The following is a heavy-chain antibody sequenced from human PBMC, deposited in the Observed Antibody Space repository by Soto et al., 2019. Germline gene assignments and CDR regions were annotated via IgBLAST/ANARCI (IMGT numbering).Heavy chain of an antibody. CDR2: IYYRGST. V-gene: IGHV4-31*03. CDR3: AREGYDILTGYPHYYYMDV. Sequence: PAETLSLSCTVSGGSISSGGYYWSWIRQQPGKGLEWIGDIYYRGSTYYNPSLKSRVTISVDTSKNQFSLKLSSVTAADTAVYYCAREGYDILTGYPHYYYMDVWGKGTTVTVSS. D-gene: IGHD3-9*01. CDR1: GGSISSGGYY. J-gene: IGHJ6*03.